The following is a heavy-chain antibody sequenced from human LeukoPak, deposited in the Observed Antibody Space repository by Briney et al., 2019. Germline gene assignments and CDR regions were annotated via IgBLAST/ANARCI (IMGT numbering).Heavy chain of an antibody. Sequence: GGSLRLSCAASGFTFNSYAMSWVRQAPEKGLERVATISGSGGGTYYADSVKGRFTISRDDSKNTLYLQMNSLRAEDTAVYYCAKGLGRYRNNYLDYWGQGTLVTVSS. CDR1: GFTFNSYA. J-gene: IGHJ4*02. D-gene: IGHD1-26*01. CDR3: AKGLGRYRNNYLDY. CDR2: ISGSGGGT. V-gene: IGHV3-23*01.